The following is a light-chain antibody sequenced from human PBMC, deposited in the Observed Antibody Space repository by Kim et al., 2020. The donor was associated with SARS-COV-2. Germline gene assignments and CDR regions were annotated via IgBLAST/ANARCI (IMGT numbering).Light chain of an antibody. V-gene: IGKV1-5*03. CDR1: QSISSW. J-gene: IGKJ2*01. CDR3: QQLYS. CDR2: KAS. Sequence: PSTLSASVGDRVTITCRASQSISSWLDWYQQKPGKAPKLLIYKASSLESGVPSRFSGSGSGTEFTLTISSLQPDDFATYYCQQLYSFGQGTKLEI.